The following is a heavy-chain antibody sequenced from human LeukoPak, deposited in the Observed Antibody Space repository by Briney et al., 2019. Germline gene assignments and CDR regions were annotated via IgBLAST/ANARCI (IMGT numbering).Heavy chain of an antibody. CDR2: IKLDGSEK. CDR1: GFTFGKYW. D-gene: IGHD3-3*01. CDR3: ARDQYDTWSRRGNFDS. V-gene: IGHV3-7*03. J-gene: IGHJ4*02. Sequence: GGSLRLSCVASGFTFGKYWMSWVRQAPGKGLEWVANIKLDGSEKNYVDSVKGRLTISRDNTKNSLYLQMNSLRVEDTAVFYCARDQYDTWSRRGNFDSWGQGTLVIVSS.